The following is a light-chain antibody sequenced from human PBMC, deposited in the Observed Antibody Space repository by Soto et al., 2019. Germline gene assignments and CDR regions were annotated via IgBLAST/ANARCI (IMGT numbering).Light chain of an antibody. V-gene: IGKV3-20*01. CDR2: GAS. CDR1: HSVSSSY. J-gene: IGKJ4*01. CDR3: QQYGSSHPLT. Sequence: ESVLTQSPGTLSLSPGERATLSCRASHSVSSSYLAWYQQKPGQAPRLLIYGASSRATGILDRFSGSGSGTDFTLTISILEPEDVAVYYCQQYGSSHPLTFGGGTKVEIK.